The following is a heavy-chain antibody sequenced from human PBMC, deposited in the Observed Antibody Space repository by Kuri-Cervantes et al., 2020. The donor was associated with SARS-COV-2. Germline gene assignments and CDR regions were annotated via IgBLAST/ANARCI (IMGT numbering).Heavy chain of an antibody. J-gene: IGHJ3*02. V-gene: IGHV3-21*01. CDR1: GFTFSSYS. CDR3: AKDRFSSDWYIADAFDI. D-gene: IGHD6-13*01. CDR2: ISSSSSYI. Sequence: GGALRLSCAASGFTFSSYSMNWVRQAPGKGLEWVSSISSSSSYIYYADSVKGRFTISRDTSKNTLYLQMNSLRPEDTALYYCAKDRFSSDWYIADAFDIWGQGTTVTVSS.